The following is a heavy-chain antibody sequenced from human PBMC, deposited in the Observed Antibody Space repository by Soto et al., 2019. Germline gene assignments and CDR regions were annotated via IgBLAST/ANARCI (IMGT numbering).Heavy chain of an antibody. Sequence: SETLSLTCTVSGGSISSYYWSWIRQPPGKGLEWIGYIYYSGSTNYNPSLKSRVTISVDTSKNQFSLKLSSVTAADTAVYYCARELLGYCSGGSCTYYFADWGKGTLVTVYS. J-gene: IGHJ4*02. D-gene: IGHD2-15*01. CDR3: ARELLGYCSGGSCTYYFAD. CDR2: IYYSGST. CDR1: GGSISSYY. V-gene: IGHV4-59*01.